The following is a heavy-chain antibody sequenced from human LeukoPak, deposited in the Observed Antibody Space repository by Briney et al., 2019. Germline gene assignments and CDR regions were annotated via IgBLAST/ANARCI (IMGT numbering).Heavy chain of an antibody. J-gene: IGHJ5*02. V-gene: IGHV4-38-2*02. D-gene: IGHD1-1*01. CDR1: GYSISSGFY. CDR3: ARRSVQYRGSWYWFDP. CDR2: IHHSGRT. Sequence: SETLSLTCTVSGYSISSGFYWGCIRQPPGKGLEWIGSIHHSGRTYYNPSLKSRVTISVDTSKNQFSLKLSSVTAADTAVYYCARRSVQYRGSWYWFDPWGQGTLVTVSS.